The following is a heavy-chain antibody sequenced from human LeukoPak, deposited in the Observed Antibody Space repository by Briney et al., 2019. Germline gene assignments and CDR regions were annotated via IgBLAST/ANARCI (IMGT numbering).Heavy chain of an antibody. Sequence: GGSLRLSCAASGLTFSSYSMNWVRQAPGKGLEWVSSISSSSSYIYYADSVKGRFTISRDDSKNSLYLQMNSLKTEDSAVYYCARVRSGSLDYWGQGTLVTVSS. CDR1: GLTFSSYS. V-gene: IGHV3-21*04. D-gene: IGHD1-26*01. CDR2: ISSSSSYI. J-gene: IGHJ4*02. CDR3: ARVRSGSLDY.